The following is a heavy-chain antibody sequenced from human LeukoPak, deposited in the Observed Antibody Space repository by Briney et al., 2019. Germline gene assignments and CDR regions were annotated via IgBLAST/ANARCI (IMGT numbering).Heavy chain of an antibody. CDR3: ARDNSVGDNAWWFDP. J-gene: IGHJ5*02. V-gene: IGHV1-2*02. D-gene: IGHD1-26*01. CDR2: INPNSGGT. CDR1: GYTFTGYY. Sequence: ASVKVSGKASGYTFTGYYMHWVRQAPGQGLEWMGWINPNSGGTNYAQKFQGRVTMARDMSTSTDYMELSSLRSEDTAIYYCARDNSVGDNAWWFDPWGQGTLVTVSS.